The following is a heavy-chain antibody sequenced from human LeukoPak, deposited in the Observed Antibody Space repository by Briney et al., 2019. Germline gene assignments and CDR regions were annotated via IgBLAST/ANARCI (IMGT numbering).Heavy chain of an antibody. J-gene: IGHJ4*02. CDR3: AREQQQLVPYARFDY. CDR2: IIPIFGTA. V-gene: IGHV1-69*06. D-gene: IGHD6-13*01. Sequence: VASVKVSCKASGGTFSSYAISWVRRAPGQGLEWMGGIIPIFGTANYAQKFQGRVTITADKSTSTAYMELSSLRSEDTAVYNCAREQQQLVPYARFDYWGQGTLVTVSS. CDR1: GGTFSSYA.